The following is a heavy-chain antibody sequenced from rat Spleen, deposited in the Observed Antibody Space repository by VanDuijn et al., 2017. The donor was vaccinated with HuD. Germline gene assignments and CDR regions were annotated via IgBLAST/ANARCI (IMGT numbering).Heavy chain of an antibody. J-gene: IGHJ2*01. CDR2: ISTGGENT. D-gene: IGHD1-10*01. CDR1: GTTFTNYD. V-gene: IGHV5-25*01. Sequence: EVQLVESGGDLVQPGRSLKLSCAVSGTTFTNYDMAWVRQAPTKGLEWIASISTGGENTFYRDSVKGRFTVSRENAKSTLYFLIDSLRSEDTATYYCTRPPYNNHFDYWGQGVMVTVSS. CDR3: TRPPYNNHFDY.